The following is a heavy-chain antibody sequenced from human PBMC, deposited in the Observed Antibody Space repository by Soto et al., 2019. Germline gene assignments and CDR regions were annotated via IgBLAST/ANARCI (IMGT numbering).Heavy chain of an antibody. D-gene: IGHD1-20*01. CDR2: VYHTGNT. CDR1: GVSITNYY. V-gene: IGHV4-59*01. Sequence: SETLSLTCSVSGVSITNYYWTWIRLPPGKGLEWIGYVYHTGNTFYNPSLKSRVTISLDTPKNQVSLSLRSVTAADTAVYYCAREQYNWRLWGQGTLVTVSS. CDR3: AREQYNWRL. J-gene: IGHJ4*02.